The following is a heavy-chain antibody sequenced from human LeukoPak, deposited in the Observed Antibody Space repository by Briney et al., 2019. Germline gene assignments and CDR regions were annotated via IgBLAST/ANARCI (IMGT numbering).Heavy chain of an antibody. CDR2: ISYDGSNK. CDR1: GFTFSSYA. CDR3: ARDSANYYDSSGYHVT. D-gene: IGHD3-22*01. V-gene: IGHV3-30*04. Sequence: PGGSQRLSCAASGFTFSSYAMHWVRQAPGKGLEWVAVISYDGSNKYYADSVKGRFTISRDNSKNTLYLQMNSLRAEDTAVYYCARDSANYYDSSGYHVTWGQGTLVTVSS. J-gene: IGHJ5*02.